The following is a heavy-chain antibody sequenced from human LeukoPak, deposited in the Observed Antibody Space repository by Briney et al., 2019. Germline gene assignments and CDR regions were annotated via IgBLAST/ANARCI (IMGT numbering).Heavy chain of an antibody. D-gene: IGHD3-22*01. Sequence: SETPSLTCAVSGESFIGYFWTWIRQPPGKGLEWIGEINPSGRTSYNPSLKSRLSISVDMSKNQFSLRLTSVTAADTAVYYCARTSGFFDRIGSYQQNPYYFEYWGQGSLVTVSS. CDR2: INPSGRT. J-gene: IGHJ4*02. CDR3: ARTSGFFDRIGSYQQNPYYFEY. V-gene: IGHV4-34*01. CDR1: GESFIGYF.